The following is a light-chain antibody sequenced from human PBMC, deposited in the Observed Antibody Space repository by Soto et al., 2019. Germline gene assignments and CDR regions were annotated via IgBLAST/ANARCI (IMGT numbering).Light chain of an antibody. J-gene: IGLJ1*01. CDR3: SSYARSNYFV. CDR1: SSDVGGYNY. CDR2: GVA. V-gene: IGLV2-8*01. Sequence: QSSLTQPPSASGSPGQSVTISCTGTSSDVGGYNYVSWFQQHPGKAPKVIIYGVANRPSGVPDRFSGSKSGNTASLTVSGLQAEDEADYYCSSYARSNYFVLGKGTKVTVL.